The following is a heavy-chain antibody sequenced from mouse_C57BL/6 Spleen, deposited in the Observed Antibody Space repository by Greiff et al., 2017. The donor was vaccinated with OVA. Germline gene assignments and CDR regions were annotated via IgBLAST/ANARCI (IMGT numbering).Heavy chain of an antibody. CDR2: IDPETGGT. J-gene: IGHJ4*01. CDR1: GYTFTDYE. D-gene: IGHD1-1*01. Sequence: QVQLQQSGAELVRPGASVTLSCKASGYTFTDYEMHWVKQTPVHGLEWIGAIDPETGGTAYNQKFKGKAILTADKSSSTAYMELRRLTSEDSAVYYCTRKLRYAMDYWGQGTSVTVSS. CDR3: TRKLRYAMDY. V-gene: IGHV1-15*01.